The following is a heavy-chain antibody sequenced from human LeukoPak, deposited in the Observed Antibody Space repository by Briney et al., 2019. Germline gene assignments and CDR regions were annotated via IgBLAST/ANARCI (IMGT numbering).Heavy chain of an antibody. J-gene: IGHJ4*02. CDR1: GYLFTSYW. V-gene: IGHV5-51*01. CDR2: IYPGDSDT. D-gene: IGHD4-17*01. Sequence: GESLKISWKGSGYLFTSYWIGWVRQMPGKGLEWMGIIYPGDSDTRYSPSFQGQVTNSADKSISTAYLQWSSLKASDTAMYYCARRNLDDYGDYSDYWGQGTLVTVSS. CDR3: ARRNLDDYGDYSDY.